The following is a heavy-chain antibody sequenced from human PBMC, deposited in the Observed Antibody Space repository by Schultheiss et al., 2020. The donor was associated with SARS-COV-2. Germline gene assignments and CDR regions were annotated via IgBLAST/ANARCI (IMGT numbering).Heavy chain of an antibody. D-gene: IGHD6-13*01. Sequence: GWSLRLSCVASGFTFSTYSMKWVRQAPGKGLEWVSSISGSSTYIYYADSVKGRFTISRDNAKNSVYLQMNSLRAEDTAVYFCTRDIAAGTGRAFDIWGQGTVVTVSS. CDR2: ISGSSTYI. J-gene: IGHJ3*02. V-gene: IGHV3-21*01. CDR3: TRDIAAGTGRAFDI. CDR1: GFTFSTYS.